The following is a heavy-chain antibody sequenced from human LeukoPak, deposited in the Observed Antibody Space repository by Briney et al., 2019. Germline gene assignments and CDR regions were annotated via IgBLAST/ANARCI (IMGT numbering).Heavy chain of an antibody. CDR3: ARGSSYGGHLGY. D-gene: IGHD1-26*01. CDR1: GGSISSGSYY. J-gene: IGHJ4*02. Sequence: LETLSLTCTVSGGSISSGSYYWSWIRQPAGKGLEWIGYIFYSGSTNYNPSLKSRVTISLDTSKNQFSLKLSSVTAADTAVYYCARGSSYGGHLGYWGQGTLVTVSS. CDR2: IFYSGST. V-gene: IGHV4-61*10.